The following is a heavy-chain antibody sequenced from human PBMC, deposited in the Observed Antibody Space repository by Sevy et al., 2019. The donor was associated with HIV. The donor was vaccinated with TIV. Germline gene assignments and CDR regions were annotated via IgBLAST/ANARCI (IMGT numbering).Heavy chain of an antibody. D-gene: IGHD6-6*01. J-gene: IGHJ4*02. CDR3: AREQYGTSSGGYYFDY. V-gene: IGHV3-53*01. CDR1: GFTVSTSY. CDR2: IYSVGST. Sequence: GGSLRLSCAASGFTVSTSYMSWVRQAPGKGLEWVSVIYSVGSTYFANSVKGRFTISRDNSKNTLYLQMNSLRAKDTAVYYCAREQYGTSSGGYYFDYWGQGTLVTVSS.